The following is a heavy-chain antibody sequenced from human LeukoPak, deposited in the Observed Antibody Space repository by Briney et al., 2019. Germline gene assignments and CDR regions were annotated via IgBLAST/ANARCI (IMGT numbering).Heavy chain of an antibody. J-gene: IGHJ4*02. CDR1: GGSFPRYY. CDR2: INHSRHT. Sequence: PSETLSLTCAVYGGSFPRYYWRWPRQPPGKELERLGEINHSRHTNYNPSLKSRVTLSVHTSKKQSSLMLRAATAAGTAVDYCVGSGSYRYDFDYWGQGTLVTVSS. D-gene: IGHD3-10*01. V-gene: IGHV4-34*01. CDR3: VGSGSYRYDFDY.